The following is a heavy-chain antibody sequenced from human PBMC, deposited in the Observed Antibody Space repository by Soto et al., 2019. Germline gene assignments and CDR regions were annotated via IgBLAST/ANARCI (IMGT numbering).Heavy chain of an antibody. CDR1: GFTFSSYG. D-gene: IGHD2-21*02. CDR3: AKDMAPPIVVVTAFDAFDI. CDR2: ISYDGSNK. Sequence: QVQLVESGGGVVQPGRSLRLSCAASGFTFSSYGMHWVRQAPGKGLEWVAVISYDGSNKYYADSVKGRFTISRDNSKNTLYLQMNSLRAEDTAVYYCAKDMAPPIVVVTAFDAFDIWGQGTMVTVSS. J-gene: IGHJ3*02. V-gene: IGHV3-30*18.